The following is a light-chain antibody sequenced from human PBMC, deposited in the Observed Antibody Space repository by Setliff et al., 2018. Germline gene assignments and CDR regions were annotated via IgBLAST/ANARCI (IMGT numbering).Light chain of an antibody. CDR2: EVS. CDR3: NSYTRRGTYV. V-gene: IGLV2-14*01. J-gene: IGLJ1*01. Sequence: QSALAQPASVSGSPGQSITISCTGTSNDVGGYDYVSWYQQYPGKAPKPIIYEVSKRPSGGPDRFSGSKSGNTASLTISGLQAEDEADYYCNSYTRRGTYVFGIGTKVTVL. CDR1: SNDVGGYDY.